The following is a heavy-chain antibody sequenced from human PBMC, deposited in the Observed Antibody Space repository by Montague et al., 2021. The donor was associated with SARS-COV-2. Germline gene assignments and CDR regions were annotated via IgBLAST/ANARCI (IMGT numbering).Heavy chain of an antibody. Sequence: SETLSLTCTVSGGSISSYFWSWIRQPPGKGLEWIGSIYYSGTTNXSPSLKSRVTISVDTSKNQFSLKLSSVTAADTAVYYCARHPIGSFPRYGMDVWGQGTTVTVSS. CDR3: ARHPIGSFPRYGMDV. D-gene: IGHD2-15*01. J-gene: IGHJ6*02. CDR1: GGSISSYF. V-gene: IGHV4-59*08. CDR2: IYYSGTT.